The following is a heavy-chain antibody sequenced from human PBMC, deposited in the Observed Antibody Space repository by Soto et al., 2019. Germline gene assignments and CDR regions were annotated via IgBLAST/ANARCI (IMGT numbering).Heavy chain of an antibody. V-gene: IGHV3-48*03. CDR1: GFTFSSYE. J-gene: IGHJ3*02. CDR2: ISSSGSTI. CDR3: ARDYDSGGTTAFDI. Sequence: GGSLRLSCAASGFTFSSYEMNWVRQAPGKGLEWVSYISSSGSTIYYADSVKGRFTISRDNAKNSLYLQMNSLRAEDTAVYYCARDYDSGGTTAFDIWGQGTMVTVSS. D-gene: IGHD2-15*01.